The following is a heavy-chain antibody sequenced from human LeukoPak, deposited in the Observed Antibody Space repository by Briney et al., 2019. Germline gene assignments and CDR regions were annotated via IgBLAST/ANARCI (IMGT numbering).Heavy chain of an antibody. CDR2: IYHSGST. CDR3: ARDSGTIPSGGSDNWFDP. CDR1: GYSISSGYY. V-gene: IGHV4-38-2*02. D-gene: IGHD2-15*01. J-gene: IGHJ5*02. Sequence: SETLSLTCAVSGYSISSGYYWGWIRQPPGKGLEWIGSIYHSGSTYYNPSFKSRVTISVDTSKNQFSLKLSSVTAADTAVYYCARDSGTIPSGGSDNWFDPWGQGTLVTVSS.